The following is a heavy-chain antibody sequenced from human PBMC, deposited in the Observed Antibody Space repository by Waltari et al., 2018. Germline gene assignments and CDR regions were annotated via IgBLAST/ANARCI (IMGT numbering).Heavy chain of an antibody. Sequence: EVQLVESGGGLVQPGGSLRLSCAASGFTLRAHWTHGVRQVPGKGLVWVSRMSSDGRTTNYAESVKGRFTISRDNAKNTLYLQMSSLRAEDTAVYYCASDLGNWGQGTLVTVSS. CDR3: ASDLGN. J-gene: IGHJ4*02. V-gene: IGHV3-74*01. CDR2: MSSDGRTT. CDR1: GFTLRAHW.